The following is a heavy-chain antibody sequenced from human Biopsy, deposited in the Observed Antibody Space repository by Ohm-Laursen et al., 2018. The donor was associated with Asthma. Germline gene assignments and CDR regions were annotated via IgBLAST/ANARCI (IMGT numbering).Heavy chain of an antibody. J-gene: IGHJ4*02. CDR2: ISYDGSNK. CDR3: ARFKRGYSYGYAGVFDY. V-gene: IGHV3-30*03. CDR1: GFTFSSYG. D-gene: IGHD5-18*01. Sequence: RSLRLSCSASGFTFSSYGMHRVRQAPGKGLEWVAVISYDGSNKYYADSVKGSFTISRDNSKNTLYLQMNSLRDEDTAVYYCARFKRGYSYGYAGVFDYWGQGTLVTVSS.